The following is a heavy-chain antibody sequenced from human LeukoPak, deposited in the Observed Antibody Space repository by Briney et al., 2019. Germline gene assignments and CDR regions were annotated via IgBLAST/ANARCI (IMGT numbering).Heavy chain of an antibody. Sequence: GGSLRLSCAASGFTFSSYSMNWVRQAPGKGLEWVSSISSSSSYIYYADSVKGRFTISRDNSKNTLFLHMNSLRAEDTALYYCAKVYYDFWSGYPYYFDYWGQGTLVTVSS. V-gene: IGHV3-21*04. J-gene: IGHJ4*02. CDR1: GFTFSSYS. D-gene: IGHD3-3*01. CDR2: ISSSSSYI. CDR3: AKVYYDFWSGYPYYFDY.